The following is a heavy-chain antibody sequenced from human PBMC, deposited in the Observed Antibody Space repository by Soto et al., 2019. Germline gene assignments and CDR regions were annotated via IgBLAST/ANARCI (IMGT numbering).Heavy chain of an antibody. CDR1: GGTFSSYA. D-gene: IGHD3-10*01. Sequence: GASVKVSCKXSGGTFSSYAISWVRQAPGQGLEWMGGIIPIFGTANYAQKFQGRVTITADESTSTAYMELSSLRSEDTAVYYCARAGNTYYYGSGSYYRYGMDVWGQGTTVTVSS. CDR3: ARAGNTYYYGSGSYYRYGMDV. CDR2: IIPIFGTA. J-gene: IGHJ6*02. V-gene: IGHV1-69*13.